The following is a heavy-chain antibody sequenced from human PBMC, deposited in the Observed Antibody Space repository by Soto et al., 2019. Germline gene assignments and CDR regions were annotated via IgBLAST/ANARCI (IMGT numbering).Heavy chain of an antibody. CDR2: ISYDGSNE. J-gene: IGHJ6*02. Sequence: QVQLVESGGGVVQPGRSLRLSCAASGFTFSSYAIHWVRQAPGKGLEWVAVISYDGSNEYYADSVKGRFTISRDNSKYTLYLQMNSLRPDDTAVYYCARGYGGNSHALDVWGQGTTVTVSS. CDR1: GFTFSSYA. CDR3: ARGYGGNSHALDV. V-gene: IGHV3-30-3*01. D-gene: IGHD4-17*01.